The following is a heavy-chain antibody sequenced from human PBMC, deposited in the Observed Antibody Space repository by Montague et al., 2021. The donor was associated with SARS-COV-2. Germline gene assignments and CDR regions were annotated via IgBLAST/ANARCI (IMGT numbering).Heavy chain of an antibody. V-gene: IGHV3-48*03. D-gene: IGHD6-19*01. CDR2: ISSSGSTI. J-gene: IGHJ4*02. CDR3: ARDSIFRSGYSSGWPDY. Sequence: SLRLSCAASGFTFSSYEMNWVRQAPGKGLEWVSYISSSGSTIYYADSVKGRFTISRDNAKNSLYLQMNSLRAEDTAVYYCARDSIFRSGYSSGWPDYWGQGTLVTVSS. CDR1: GFTFSSYE.